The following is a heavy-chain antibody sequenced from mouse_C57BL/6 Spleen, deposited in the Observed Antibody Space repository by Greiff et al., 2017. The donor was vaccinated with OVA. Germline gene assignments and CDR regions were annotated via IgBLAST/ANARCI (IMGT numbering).Heavy chain of an antibody. D-gene: IGHD1-1*01. CDR2: IDPSDSET. J-gene: IGHJ3*01. CDR3: AVGTYYGRSLAY. CDR1: GYTFTSYW. Sequence: QVQLQQPGAELVRPGSSVKLSCKASGYTFTSYWMHWVKQRPIQGLEWIGNIDPSDSETHYNQKFKDKATLTVDKSSSTAYMQLSSLTSEDSAVYYCAVGTYYGRSLAYWGQGTLVTVSA. V-gene: IGHV1-52*01.